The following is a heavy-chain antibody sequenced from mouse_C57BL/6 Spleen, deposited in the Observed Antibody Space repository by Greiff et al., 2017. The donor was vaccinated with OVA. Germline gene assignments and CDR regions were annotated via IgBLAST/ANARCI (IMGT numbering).Heavy chain of an antibody. CDR1: GFTFSSYA. Sequence: EVKLVESGEGLVKPGGSLKLSCAASGFTFSSYAMSWVRQTPEKRLEWVAYISSGGDYIYYADTVKGRFTISRDIARNTLYLQMSSLKSEDTAMYYCTRGIYYDYDDYAMDYWGQGTSVTVSS. J-gene: IGHJ4*01. D-gene: IGHD2-4*01. CDR3: TRGIYYDYDDYAMDY. V-gene: IGHV5-9-1*02. CDR2: ISSGGDYI.